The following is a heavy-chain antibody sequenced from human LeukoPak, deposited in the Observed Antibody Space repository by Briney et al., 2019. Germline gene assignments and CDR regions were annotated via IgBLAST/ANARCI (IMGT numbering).Heavy chain of an antibody. CDR1: GFTFSGSA. V-gene: IGHV3-73*01. CDR2: IRSKVHNYAT. CDR3: AKSPRYYYDSSGYYQGAFDI. D-gene: IGHD3-22*01. Sequence: GGSLRLSCAASGFTFSGSAMHWVRQASGKGLEWVGRIRSKVHNYATAYAASAKGRFTISRDDSKNTAYLQMNSLKTEDTAVYYCAKSPRYYYDSSGYYQGAFDIWGQGTMVTVSS. J-gene: IGHJ3*02.